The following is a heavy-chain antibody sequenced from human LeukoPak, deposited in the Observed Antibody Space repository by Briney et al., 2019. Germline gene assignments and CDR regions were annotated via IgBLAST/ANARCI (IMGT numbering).Heavy chain of an antibody. V-gene: IGHV1-2*02. CDR3: ARTRGTHISMAYLDS. D-gene: IGHD2/OR15-2a*01. Sequence: EASVKVSCKASGYTFIDYYIHWVRQAPGQGLEWMGWINPNNGDTNYAQKFQGRVTMTRVTSITTAYMELSSLRSDDTAVYYCARTRGTHISMAYLDSWGQGTLVTASS. CDR1: GYTFIDYY. CDR2: INPNNGDT. J-gene: IGHJ4*02.